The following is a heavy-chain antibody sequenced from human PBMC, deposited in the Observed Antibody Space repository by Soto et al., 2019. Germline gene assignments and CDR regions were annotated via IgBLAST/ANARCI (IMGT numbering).Heavy chain of an antibody. CDR1: GITFSNYA. CDR3: AKDPDRYDYVWGTYRYIDH. J-gene: IGHJ4*02. CDR2: ISTSGXXX. Sequence: GSLRLSCTASGITFSNYAMSWVRQAPRKGLEWVSTISTSGXXXXXXXSVKGRFTISRDNSKNTLYLQMNSLRAEDTAVYYCAKDPDRYDYVWGTYRYIDHWGQGTLVTVSS. D-gene: IGHD3-16*02. V-gene: IGHV3-23*01.